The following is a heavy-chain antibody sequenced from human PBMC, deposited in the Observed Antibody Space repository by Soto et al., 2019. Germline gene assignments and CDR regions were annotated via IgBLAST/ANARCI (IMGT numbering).Heavy chain of an antibody. CDR1: GFPLGTSGGG. J-gene: IGHJ4*02. V-gene: IGHV2-5*02. CDR3: THQSYGSSFDY. Sequence: SGLPLVNPTQTLTLPAPFSGFPLGTSGGGVGWIRQPPGKALEWLALIYWDDDKRYSPSLKGRLTLTKDTSKNQVVLTMTNMDPVDTATYYCTHQSYGSSFDYWGQGTLVTVSS. D-gene: IGHD3-10*01. CDR2: IYWDDDK.